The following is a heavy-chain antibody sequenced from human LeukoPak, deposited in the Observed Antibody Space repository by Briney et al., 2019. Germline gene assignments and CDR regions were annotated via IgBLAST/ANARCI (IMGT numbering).Heavy chain of an antibody. CDR1: GGTFRTYG. Sequence: SVKVSCKASGGTFRTYGFSWVRQAPGQGIEWMGGIILIFGGTSYAQKFQDRVTITADESTTVAYMDLSSLRFEDTAVFYCARVITIGQPPYYYYMDVWGKGTTVTVSS. V-gene: IGHV1-69*01. J-gene: IGHJ6*03. CDR2: IILIFGGT. D-gene: IGHD3-10*01. CDR3: ARVITIGQPPYYYYMDV.